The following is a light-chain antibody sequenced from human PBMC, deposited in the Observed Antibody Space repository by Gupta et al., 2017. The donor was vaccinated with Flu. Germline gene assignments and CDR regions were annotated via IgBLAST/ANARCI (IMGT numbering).Light chain of an antibody. CDR3: QSYDSSLSGSGV. Sequence: QSVLTQPPSVSGAPGQRVTISCTGSSPNIGAGYDVHWYQQLPGTAPKLLIYGNSNRPSGVPDRFSGSKSGTSASQAITGLQAEDEADYYCQSYDSSLSGSGVFGGGTKLTVL. V-gene: IGLV1-40*01. J-gene: IGLJ3*02. CDR2: GNS. CDR1: SPNIGAGYD.